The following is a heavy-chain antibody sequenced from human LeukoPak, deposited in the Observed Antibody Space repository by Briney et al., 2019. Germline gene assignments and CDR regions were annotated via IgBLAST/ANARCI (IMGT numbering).Heavy chain of an antibody. CDR2: TYYRSKWYN. J-gene: IGHJ6*02. Sequence: SQTLALTCAIPGDSVSSNSAAWNWIRQSPSRGLEWLGRTYYRSKWYNDYAVSVKSRITINPDTSKNQFSLQLNSVTPEDTAVYYCARGIVVVVAWSYYYYYGMDVWGQGTTVTVSS. CDR1: GDSVSSNSAA. V-gene: IGHV6-1*01. CDR3: ARGIVVVVAWSYYYYYGMDV. D-gene: IGHD2-15*01.